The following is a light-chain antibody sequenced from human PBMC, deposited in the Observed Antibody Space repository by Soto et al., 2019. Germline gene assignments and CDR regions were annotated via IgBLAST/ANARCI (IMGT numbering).Light chain of an antibody. CDR1: QDIKNY. Sequence: DIQMTQSPSSLSASVGDRVTITCQASQDIKNYLNWYQQKSGKAPKLLIYDASDLETGVPSRFSGSGSGTDFTFPINTRRPEVIAKFNCNQFINPPPIFGGGTRWRSN. CDR2: DAS. J-gene: IGKJ4*01. V-gene: IGKV1-33*01. CDR3: NQFINPPPI.